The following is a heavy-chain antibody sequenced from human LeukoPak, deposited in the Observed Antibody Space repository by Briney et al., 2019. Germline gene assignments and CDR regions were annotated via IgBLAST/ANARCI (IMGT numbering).Heavy chain of an antibody. CDR2: ISSSGSTI. V-gene: IGHV3-48*03. CDR1: GFTFSSYE. CDR3: AELGTTMIGGV. Sequence: GGSLRLSCVVSGFTFSSYEMNWVRQAPGKGLEWVSYISSSGSTIYYADSAKGRFTISRDNAKNSLYLQMNSLRAEDTAVYYCAELGTTMIGGVWGKGTTVTISS. J-gene: IGHJ6*04. D-gene: IGHD3-10*02.